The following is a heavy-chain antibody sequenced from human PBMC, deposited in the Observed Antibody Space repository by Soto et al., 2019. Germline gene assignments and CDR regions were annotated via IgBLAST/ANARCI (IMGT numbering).Heavy chain of an antibody. Sequence: EVQLLESGGGLVQPGGSLRLSCAASGFTFSSYAMSWVRQAPGKGLEWVSAISGSGGSTYYADSVKGRFTISRDNSKNTLYLRRSSMRAEDTAVYYCANSRVGVTPGAFDIWGQGTMVTVSS. D-gene: IGHD1-26*01. CDR2: ISGSGGST. CDR3: ANSRVGVTPGAFDI. J-gene: IGHJ3*02. CDR1: GFTFSSYA. V-gene: IGHV3-23*01.